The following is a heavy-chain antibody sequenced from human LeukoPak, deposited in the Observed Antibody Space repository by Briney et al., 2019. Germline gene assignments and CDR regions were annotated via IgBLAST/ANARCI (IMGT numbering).Heavy chain of an antibody. CDR1: GGSISSYY. CDR2: IYYSGST. V-gene: IGHV4-59*01. Sequence: NPSETLSLTCTVSGGSISSYYWSWIRQPPGKGLEWIGYIYYSGSTNYNPSLKSRVTISVDTSKNQFSLKLSSVTAADTAVYYCASCVDTAMVRYDYWGQGTLVTVSS. CDR3: ASCVDTAMVRYDY. J-gene: IGHJ4*02. D-gene: IGHD5-18*01.